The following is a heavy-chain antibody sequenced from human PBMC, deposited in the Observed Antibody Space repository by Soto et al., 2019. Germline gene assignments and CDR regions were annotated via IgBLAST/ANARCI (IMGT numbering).Heavy chain of an antibody. CDR2: IYYSGST. D-gene: IGHD3-10*01. V-gene: IGHV4-31*03. J-gene: IGHJ4*02. CDR1: GGSIISGGYY. CDR3: ATYGSGTYKPTTFDY. Sequence: HVQLQESGPGLVKPSQTLSLTCTVSGGSIISGGYYWSWIRQHPGKGLEWIGYIYYSGSTYYNPSLKSRVTISVDTSKNQFSLKLSSVTAADTAVYYCATYGSGTYKPTTFDYWGQGTLVTVSS.